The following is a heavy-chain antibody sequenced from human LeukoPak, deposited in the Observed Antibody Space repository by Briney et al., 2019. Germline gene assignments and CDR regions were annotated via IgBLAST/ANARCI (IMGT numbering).Heavy chain of an antibody. CDR2: IIPIFGTA. CDR1: GGTFSSYA. D-gene: IGHD3-22*01. CDR3: ASRGGYYDSSGVVPPSNWFDP. V-gene: IGHV1-69*05. J-gene: IGHJ5*02. Sequence: SVKVSCKASGGTFSSYAISWVRQAPGQRLEWMGGIIPIFGTANYAQKFQGRVTITTDESTSTAYMELSSLRSEDTAVYYCASRGGYYDSSGVVPPSNWFDPWGQGTLVTVSS.